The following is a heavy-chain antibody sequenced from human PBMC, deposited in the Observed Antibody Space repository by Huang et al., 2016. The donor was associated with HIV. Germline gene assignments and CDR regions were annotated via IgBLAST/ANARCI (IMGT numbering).Heavy chain of an antibody. D-gene: IGHD3-22*01. CDR1: GGSVSRVDYY. V-gene: IGHV4-61*08. CDR2: AHYDVST. CDR3: SRINYAKTTYYLDFDF. J-gene: IGHJ4*02. Sequence: QVHLQESGQGLVKHSETLPLTCTVSGGSVSRVDYYWSWGRQPPGKGPELIAYAHYDVSTNYNPALESRLSIAVDTYRNQFSLKLRSVTAADTAVYYCSRINYAKTTYYLDFDFWGQGTLVTVSS.